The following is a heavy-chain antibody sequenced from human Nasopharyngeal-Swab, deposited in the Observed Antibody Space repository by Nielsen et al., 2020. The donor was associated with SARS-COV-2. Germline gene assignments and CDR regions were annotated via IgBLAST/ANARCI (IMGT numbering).Heavy chain of an antibody. CDR1: GFTFDDYG. V-gene: IGHV3-20*01. D-gene: IGHD3-3*01. CDR3: ARGTRYDFWSGYSFYYYYGMDV. J-gene: IGHJ6*02. CDR2: INWNGGST. Sequence: GESLKISCAASGFTFDDYGMSWVRQAPGKGPEWVSGINWNGGSTGYADSVKGRFTISRDNAKNSLYLQMNSLRAEDTALYHCARGTRYDFWSGYSFYYYYGMDVWGQGTTVTVSS.